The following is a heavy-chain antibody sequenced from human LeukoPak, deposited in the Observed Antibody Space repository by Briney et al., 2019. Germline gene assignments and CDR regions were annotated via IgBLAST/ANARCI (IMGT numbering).Heavy chain of an antibody. J-gene: IGHJ4*02. CDR2: IYYSGST. CDR1: GGSISSYY. D-gene: IGHD3-10*01. Sequence: SETLSLTCTVSGGSISSYYWSWIRQPPGKGLEGIGYIYYSGSTNYNPSLKSRVTISVDTSKNQFSLKLSSVTAADTAVYYCARDRYAEYGSVLDNWGQGTLVTVSS. CDR3: ARDRYAEYGSVLDN. V-gene: IGHV4-59*12.